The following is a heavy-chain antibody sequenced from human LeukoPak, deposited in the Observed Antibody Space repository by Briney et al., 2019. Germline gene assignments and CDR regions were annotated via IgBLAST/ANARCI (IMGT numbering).Heavy chain of an antibody. Sequence: ASVKVSCKASVYTFTGYYMHWVRQAPGQGLEWMGWINPNSDGTNYAQKFQGRVTMTRDTSISTAYMELSRLRSDDTAVYYCARDGIAAAEPGADYWGQGTLVTVSS. CDR3: ARDGIAAAEPGADY. CDR2: INPNSDGT. V-gene: IGHV1-2*02. J-gene: IGHJ4*02. CDR1: VYTFTGYY. D-gene: IGHD6-13*01.